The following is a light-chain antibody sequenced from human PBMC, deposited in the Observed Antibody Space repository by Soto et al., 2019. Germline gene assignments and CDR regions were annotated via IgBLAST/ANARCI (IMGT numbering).Light chain of an antibody. J-gene: IGLJ3*02. V-gene: IGLV2-11*01. CDR1: SSDVGGYNY. CDR2: DVN. Sequence: QSVLTQPRSVSGSPGQSGTISCTGTSSDVGGYNYVSWYQQHPGKAPKLVISDVNKRPSGVPDRFSGSKSGNTASLTVSGLQAEDEADYSCCSYAGTYTQWVFGGGTKLTVL. CDR3: CSYAGTYTQWV.